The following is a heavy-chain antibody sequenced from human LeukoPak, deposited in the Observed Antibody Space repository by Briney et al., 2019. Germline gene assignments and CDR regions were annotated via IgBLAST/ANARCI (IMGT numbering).Heavy chain of an antibody. D-gene: IGHD1-26*01. V-gene: IGHV3-9*03. CDR2: ISWNSGSI. CDR3: AKDRATSGFDAFDI. CDR1: GFTFDDYA. Sequence: PGRSLRLSCAASGFTFDDYAMHWVRQAPGKGLEWVSGISWNSGSIGYADSVKGRFTISRDNAKNSLYLQMNSLRAEDMALYYCAKDRATSGFDAFDIWDQGSMVTVSS. J-gene: IGHJ3*02.